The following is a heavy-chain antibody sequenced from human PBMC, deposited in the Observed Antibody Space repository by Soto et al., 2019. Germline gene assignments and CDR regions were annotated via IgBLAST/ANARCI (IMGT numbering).Heavy chain of an antibody. V-gene: IGHV3-33*08. D-gene: IGHD2-15*01. CDR2: IWYDGSNK. CDR1: GFTFNTYG. Sequence: QVQRVESGGGVVQPGGSLGLSCTTSGFTFNTYGMYWVRQAPGKGLEWVAIIWYDGSNKYYGDSVKGRFTISRDNSKNTLYLQMNSLRAEDTALYYCARGDCTGAYCYSWPFNYGVDVWGQGTTVTVSS. J-gene: IGHJ6*02. CDR3: ARGDCTGAYCYSWPFNYGVDV.